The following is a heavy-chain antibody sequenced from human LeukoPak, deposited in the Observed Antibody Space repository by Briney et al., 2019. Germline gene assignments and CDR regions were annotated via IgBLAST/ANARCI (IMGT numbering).Heavy chain of an antibody. CDR3: ATDPSPNYYDSSGYYWPKIDY. J-gene: IGHJ4*02. CDR2: FDPEDGET. CDR1: GYTLTELS. V-gene: IGHV1-24*01. Sequence: ASVKVSCKVSGYTLTELSRHWVRQAPGKGLEWMGGFDPEDGETIYAQKFQGRVTMTEDTSTDTAYMELSSLRSEDTAVYYCATDPSPNYYDSSGYYWPKIDYWGQGTLVTVSS. D-gene: IGHD3-22*01.